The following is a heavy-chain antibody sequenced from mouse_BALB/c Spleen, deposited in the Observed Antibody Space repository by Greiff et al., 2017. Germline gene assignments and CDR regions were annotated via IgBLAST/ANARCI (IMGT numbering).Heavy chain of an antibody. J-gene: IGHJ1*01. CDR1: GYAFTNYL. V-gene: IGHV1-54*01. CDR3: ARAYGSRWYFDV. Sequence: VKLQQSGAELVRPGTSVKVSCKASGYAFTNYLIEWVKQRPGQGLEWIGVINPGSGGTNYNEKFKGKATLTADKSSSTAYMQLSSLTSDDSAVYFCARAYGSRWYFDVWGAGTTVTVSS. CDR2: INPGSGGT. D-gene: IGHD1-1*01.